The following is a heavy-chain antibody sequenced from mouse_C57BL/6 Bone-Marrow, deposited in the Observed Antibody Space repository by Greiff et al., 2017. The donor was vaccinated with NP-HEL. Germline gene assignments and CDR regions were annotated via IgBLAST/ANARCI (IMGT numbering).Heavy chain of an antibody. Sequence: QVQLKQPGAELVKPGASVKMSCKASGYTFTSYWITWVKQRPGQGLEWIGDIYPGSGSTNYNEKFKSKATLTVDTSSSTAYMQLSSLTSEDSAVYYCARSGYGSSYNYWGQGTTLTVSS. CDR2: IYPGSGST. D-gene: IGHD1-1*01. J-gene: IGHJ2*01. V-gene: IGHV1-55*01. CDR3: ARSGYGSSYNY. CDR1: GYTFTSYW.